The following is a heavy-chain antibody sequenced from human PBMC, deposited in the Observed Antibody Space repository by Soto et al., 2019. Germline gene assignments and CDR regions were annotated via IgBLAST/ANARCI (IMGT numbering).Heavy chain of an antibody. J-gene: IGHJ3*02. Sequence: ETLSLTCTVSGGSISSYYWSWIRQPPGKGLEWIGYIYYSGSTNYNPSLKSRVTISVDTSKNQFSLKLSSVTAADTAVYYCARRIAVAGTHAFDIWGQGTMVTVSS. V-gene: IGHV4-59*08. CDR1: GGSISSYY. D-gene: IGHD6-19*01. CDR3: ARRIAVAGTHAFDI. CDR2: IYYSGST.